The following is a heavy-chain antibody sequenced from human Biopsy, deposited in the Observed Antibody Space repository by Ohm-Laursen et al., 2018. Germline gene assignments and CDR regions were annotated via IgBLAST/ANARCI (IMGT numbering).Heavy chain of an antibody. J-gene: IGHJ4*02. D-gene: IGHD6-19*01. CDR3: ARGMRSSGWPYFDS. CDR1: GDSISSFY. Sequence: TLSLTCTVSGDSISSFYWTWIRQPPGQGLEYIGYIYDRGSTANYNPSLESRVTMSVDMPKNQFSLKLSSVTAADTAIYYCARGMRSSGWPYFDSWGQGTLVTVSS. CDR2: IYDRGST. V-gene: IGHV4-59*01.